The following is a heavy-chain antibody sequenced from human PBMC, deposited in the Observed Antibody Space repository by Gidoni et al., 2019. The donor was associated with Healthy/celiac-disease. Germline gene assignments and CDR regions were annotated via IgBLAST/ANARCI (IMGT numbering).Heavy chain of an antibody. D-gene: IGHD3-10*01. CDR3: ARHVRVYYGSGSHIDY. Sequence: QLQESGPGLVKPSETLSLTCTVSGGPISSSSYYWGWIRQPPGKGLQWIGSIYYSGSTYYNPSLTSRVTISVDTSKNQFPLKLSSVAAADTAVYYCARHVRVYYGSGSHIDYWGQGTLVTVSS. CDR1: GGPISSSSYY. J-gene: IGHJ4*02. CDR2: IYYSGST. V-gene: IGHV4-39*01.